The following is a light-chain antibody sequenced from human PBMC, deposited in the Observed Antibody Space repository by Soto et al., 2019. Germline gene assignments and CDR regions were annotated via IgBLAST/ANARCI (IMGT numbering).Light chain of an antibody. CDR2: GVS. Sequence: EMVLTQSPGTLSLSPGERATLSCLASQNVNSNFFAWYQQKAGQAPRLLIYGVSSRATGIPDRFSGSGADTDFTLTISGLEPEDFAVYYCQQYGSSPLTFGGGTKVDIK. CDR3: QQYGSSPLT. J-gene: IGKJ4*01. CDR1: QNVNSNF. V-gene: IGKV3-20*01.